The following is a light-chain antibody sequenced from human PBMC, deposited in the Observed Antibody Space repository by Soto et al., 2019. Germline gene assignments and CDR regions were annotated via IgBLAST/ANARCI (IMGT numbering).Light chain of an antibody. J-gene: IGLJ2*01. CDR2: DVS. Sequence: QSVLTQPASVSGSPGQSIAISCTGTSSDVGGYYSVSWYQQHPGKAPKLVIYDVSNRPSGVSNRFSGSKSANTASLTISGLQAEDEADYYCSSYTSSSTRVFGGGTKLTVL. CDR1: SSDVGGYYS. V-gene: IGLV2-14*01. CDR3: SSYTSSSTRV.